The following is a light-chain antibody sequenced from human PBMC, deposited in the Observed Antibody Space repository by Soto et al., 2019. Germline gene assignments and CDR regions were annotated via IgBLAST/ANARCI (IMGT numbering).Light chain of an antibody. J-gene: IGKJ4*01. CDR3: QQYNNWPLG. Sequence: EIMMTQSPANMSVSPGERATLSCRASQSVNSKLAWYQQKPGQAPRLLMSDASTRATGIPARFSGSGSGTDFTLTISSLQSEDFAVYYCQQYNNWPLGFGGGTKVEIK. CDR1: QSVNSK. V-gene: IGKV3-15*01. CDR2: DAS.